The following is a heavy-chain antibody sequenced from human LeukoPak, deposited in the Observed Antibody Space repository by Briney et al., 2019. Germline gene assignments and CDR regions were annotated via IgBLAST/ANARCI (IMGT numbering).Heavy chain of an antibody. CDR3: ARSPPWAIAMAGVDGWFDA. Sequence: SETLSLTCTVSGGSISSSSYYWGWIRQPPGKGLEWIGSIYYSGSTYYNPSLKSRVTISIDTSKNHFSLRLSSVTAADTAVYYCARSPPWAIAMAGVDGWFDAWGRESWSPSPQ. CDR2: IYYSGST. J-gene: IGHJ5*02. V-gene: IGHV4-39*07. D-gene: IGHD6-19*01. CDR1: GGSISSSSYY.